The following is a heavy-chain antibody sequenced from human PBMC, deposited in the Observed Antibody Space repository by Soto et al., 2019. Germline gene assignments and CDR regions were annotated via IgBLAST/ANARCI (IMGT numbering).Heavy chain of an antibody. D-gene: IGHD4-17*01. Sequence: EVQLVESGGGLIQPGGSLRLSCAASGFTVSSNYMSWVRQAPGKGLGWVSVIYSGGSTYYADSVKGRFTISRDNSKNTLYLQMNSLRAEDTAVYYCARYDYGDRRHWFDYWGQGTLVTVSS. CDR1: GFTVSSNY. J-gene: IGHJ4*02. V-gene: IGHV3-53*01. CDR2: IYSGGST. CDR3: ARYDYGDRRHWFDY.